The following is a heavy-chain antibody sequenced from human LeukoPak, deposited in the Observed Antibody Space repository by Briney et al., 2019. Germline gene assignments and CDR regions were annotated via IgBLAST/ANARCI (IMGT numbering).Heavy chain of an antibody. D-gene: IGHD6-13*01. CDR2: IIPILGIA. CDR3: ARALVEGSSWYGGFDY. J-gene: IGHJ4*02. V-gene: IGHV1-69*02. CDR1: GGTFSSYT. Sequence: SVKVSCKASGGTFSSYTISWVRQAPGQGLERMRRIIPILGIANYAQKFQGRVTITADKSTSTAYMELSSLRSEDTAVYYCARALVEGSSWYGGFDYWGQGTLVTVSS.